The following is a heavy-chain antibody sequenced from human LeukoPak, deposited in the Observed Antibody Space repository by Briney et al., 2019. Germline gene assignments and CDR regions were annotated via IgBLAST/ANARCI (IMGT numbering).Heavy chain of an antibody. CDR2: ISGSGGST. V-gene: IGHV3-23*01. J-gene: IGHJ5*02. Sequence: WGSLRLSCAASGFTFSSYAMSWVRQAPGKGLEWVSAISGSGGSTYYADSVKGRFTISRDNSKTTLYLHMNSLRAEDTAVYYCARNTNSGSYFSDHRGQGTMATVPS. D-gene: IGHD1-26*01. CDR3: ARNTNSGSYFSDH. CDR1: GFTFSSYA.